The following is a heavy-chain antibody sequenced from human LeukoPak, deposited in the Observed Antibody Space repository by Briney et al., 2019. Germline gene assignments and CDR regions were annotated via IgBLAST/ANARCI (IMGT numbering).Heavy chain of an antibody. CDR2: INHSGST. Sequence: SETLSLTCAVYGGSFSGYYWSWIRQPPGKGLEWIGEINHSGSTNYNPSLKSRVTISVDTSKNQFPLKLSSVTAADTAVYYCARAVVPAAGELIRDQRGFDYWGQRTLVTVSS. CDR3: ARAVVPAAGELIRDQRGFDY. CDR1: GGSFSGYY. J-gene: IGHJ4*02. D-gene: IGHD2-2*01. V-gene: IGHV4-34*01.